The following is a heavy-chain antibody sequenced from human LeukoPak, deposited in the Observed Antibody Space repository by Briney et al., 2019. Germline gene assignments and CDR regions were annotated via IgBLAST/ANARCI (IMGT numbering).Heavy chain of an antibody. J-gene: IGHJ4*02. V-gene: IGHV3-30-3*01. CDR2: ISYDGSNK. Sequence: GGSLRLSCAASGFTFSSTSMSWVRQAPGKGLEWVAVISYDGSNKYYADSVKGRFTISRDNSKNTLYLQMNSLRAEDTAVYYCVTSSGLYYFDYWGQGTLVTVSS. CDR3: VTSSGLYYFDY. CDR1: GFTFSSTS. D-gene: IGHD3-22*01.